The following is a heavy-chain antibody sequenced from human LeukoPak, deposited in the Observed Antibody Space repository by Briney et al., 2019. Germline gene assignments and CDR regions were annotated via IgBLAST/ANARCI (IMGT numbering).Heavy chain of an antibody. Sequence: ASVKPSCTVSRYIFTSSGITRVPQAPGQGLEWMGWISPYKGNTNYAQKLQGRVTMTTDTSTSTAYMELRSLRSDDTAVYYCARDTMTTGSDFDYWGQGTLVTVSS. CDR3: ARDTMTTGSDFDY. D-gene: IGHD4-17*01. CDR1: RYIFTSSG. J-gene: IGHJ4*02. V-gene: IGHV1-18*01. CDR2: ISPYKGNT.